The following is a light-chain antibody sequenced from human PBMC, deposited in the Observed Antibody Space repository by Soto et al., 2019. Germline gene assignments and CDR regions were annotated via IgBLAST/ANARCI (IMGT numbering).Light chain of an antibody. J-gene: IGLJ1*01. CDR2: EVS. CDR3: SSYTSSNTYV. Sequence: LTQPPSVSGSPGQSVAISCTGTSSDVGSYNRVSWYQQPPGTAPKVMIYEVSNRPSGVPDRFSGSKSGNTAPLTISGLQAEDEADYYCSSYTSSNTYVFGTGTKVTVL. CDR1: SSDVGSYNR. V-gene: IGLV2-18*02.